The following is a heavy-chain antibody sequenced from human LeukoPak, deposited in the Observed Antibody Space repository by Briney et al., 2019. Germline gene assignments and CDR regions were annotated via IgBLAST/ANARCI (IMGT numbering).Heavy chain of an antibody. J-gene: IGHJ5*02. CDR2: INHSGST. CDR1: GFTVSSDD. V-gene: IGHV4-34*08. CDR3: APRGDIEHSYGYGKWFDP. Sequence: GSLRLSCAASGFTVSSDDMSWVRQAPGKGLEWIGEINHSGSTNYNASLKSRVTVSVDSSKNQFSLRLSSVTAADTAVYYCAPRGDIEHSYGYGKWFDPWGQGTRVTVSS. D-gene: IGHD5-18*01.